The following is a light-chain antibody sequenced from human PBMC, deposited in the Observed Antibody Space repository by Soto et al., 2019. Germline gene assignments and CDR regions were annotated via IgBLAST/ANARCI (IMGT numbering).Light chain of an antibody. CDR1: TGAVTSGHY. CDR3: LLSYSGARGV. V-gene: IGLV7-46*01. CDR2: DTS. J-gene: IGLJ2*01. Sequence: QAVVTQEPSLTVSPGGTVTLTCGSSTGAVTSGHYPYWFQQKPGQAPRTLIYDTSKKHSWTPARFSGSLLGDRAALTLSGAQPEDEADYYCLLSYSGARGVFGGGTQLTVL.